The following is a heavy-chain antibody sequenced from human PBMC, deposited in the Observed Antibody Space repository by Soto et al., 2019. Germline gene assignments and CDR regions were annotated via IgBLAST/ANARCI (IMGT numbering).Heavy chain of an antibody. CDR3: ARVSGSYYYGMDV. D-gene: IGHD1-26*01. Sequence: SETLSLTSTVSGASISSTSNSWGWSRQPPGKGLEWIGSIYYSGSTYYNPSLKSRVTISVDTSKNQFSLKLSSVTAADTAVYYCARVSGSYYYGMDVWGQGPTV. CDR2: IYYSGST. J-gene: IGHJ6*02. CDR1: GASISSTSNS. V-gene: IGHV4-39*01.